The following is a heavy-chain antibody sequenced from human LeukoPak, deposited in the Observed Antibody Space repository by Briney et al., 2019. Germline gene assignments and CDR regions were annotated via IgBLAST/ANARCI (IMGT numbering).Heavy chain of an antibody. J-gene: IGHJ4*02. D-gene: IGHD6-13*01. Sequence: SETLSLTCTVSGGSISSYYWGWIRQPPGKGLDWIGNIYYSGTTNYNPSLKSRATISVDTSKNQFSLKLSSVTAADTAVYYCARYSSSWRFDYWGQGTLVTASS. CDR1: GGSISSYY. CDR2: IYYSGTT. V-gene: IGHV4-59*08. CDR3: ARYSSSWRFDY.